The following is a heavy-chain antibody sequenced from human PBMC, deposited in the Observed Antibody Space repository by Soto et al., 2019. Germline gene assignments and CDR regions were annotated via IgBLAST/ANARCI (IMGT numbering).Heavy chain of an antibody. D-gene: IGHD6-13*01. J-gene: IGHJ4*02. CDR3: ARRIAAAAFDS. Sequence: QITLKESGPTLVKPTQTLTLTCTCSGFSVTTSGVGVGWIRQPPGKALEWLALTYWDDDKRYSPSLKSRLTXTXXTPKNQVVLTMTTMDPVDTATYYRARRIAAAAFDSWGQGTLVTVSS. CDR2: TYWDDDK. V-gene: IGHV2-5*02. CDR1: GFSVTTSGVG.